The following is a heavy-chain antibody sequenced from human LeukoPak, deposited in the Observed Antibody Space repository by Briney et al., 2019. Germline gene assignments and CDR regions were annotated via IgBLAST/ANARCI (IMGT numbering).Heavy chain of an antibody. Sequence: SETLSLTCTVPGGSISSYYWSWIRQPPGKGLERIGRIYSNGETNYNPVLKGRVIVSLATSKNQFSLRLSSVSPADTAVYYCAAGSQSTALINWGQGTLVTVSS. D-gene: IGHD2-21*02. V-gene: IGHV4-4*07. CDR2: IYSNGET. J-gene: IGHJ4*02. CDR3: AAGSQSTALIN. CDR1: GGSISSYY.